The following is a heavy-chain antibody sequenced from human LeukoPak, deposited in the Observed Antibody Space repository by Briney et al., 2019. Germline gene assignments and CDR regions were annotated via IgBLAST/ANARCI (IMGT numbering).Heavy chain of an antibody. CDR1: GFTFSSYG. CDR3: AKERLLYTGFFDY. Sequence: GGSLRLSCAASGFTFSSYGMHWVRQAPGKGLEWVAYIRYDGSNKYYADSVKGRFTISRDNSKNTLYLQMNSLRAEDTAVYYCAKERLLYTGFFDYWGQGTLVTVSS. J-gene: IGHJ4*02. CDR2: IRYDGSNK. D-gene: IGHD3-3*01. V-gene: IGHV3-30*02.